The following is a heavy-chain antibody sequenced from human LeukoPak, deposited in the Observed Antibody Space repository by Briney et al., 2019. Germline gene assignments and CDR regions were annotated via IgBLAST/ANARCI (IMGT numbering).Heavy chain of an antibody. Sequence: SQTLSLTCTVSGGSIRSGSYYWSWIRQPAGKGLEWIGHIYTRGTTNYNPSVKSRVTVSLGTSKNQISLKPSSVTAADTAIYYCARVYTVMGATTVDHYHYYMDVWGKGTTVTVSS. CDR3: ARVYTVMGATTVDHYHYYMDV. V-gene: IGHV4-61*09. D-gene: IGHD5-18*01. CDR1: GGSIRSGSYY. CDR2: IYTRGTT. J-gene: IGHJ6*03.